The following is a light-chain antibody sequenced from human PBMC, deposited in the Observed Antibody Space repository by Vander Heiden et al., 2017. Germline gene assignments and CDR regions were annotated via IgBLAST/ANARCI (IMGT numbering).Light chain of an antibody. CDR1: SSDVGGYNY. CDR3: SSYTSSSTLHYV. J-gene: IGLJ1*01. CDR2: DVS. V-gene: IGLV2-14*01. Sequence: QSALTQPDSVSGSPGQSSTISCTGTSSDVGGYNYVSWYQQHAGKAPKLMIYDVSNRPSGVSNRFSGSKSGNTASLTISGLQAEDEADYYCSSYTSSSTLHYVFGTGTKVTVL.